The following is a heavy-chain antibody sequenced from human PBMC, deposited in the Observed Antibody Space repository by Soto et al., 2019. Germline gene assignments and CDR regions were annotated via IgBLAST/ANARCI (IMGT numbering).Heavy chain of an antibody. Sequence: QVQLVQSGAEVKKPGASVKVSCKASGYTFTSYDINWVRQATGQGLEWMGWMNPNSGNTGYAQKFQGRVTMTRNTSISTAYMELSSLRSADTAVYYYARGRGAARSVAFDICGQGTMVTVSS. CDR3: ARGRGAARSVAFDI. CDR1: GYTFTSYD. J-gene: IGHJ3*02. V-gene: IGHV1-8*01. D-gene: IGHD6-6*01. CDR2: MNPNSGNT.